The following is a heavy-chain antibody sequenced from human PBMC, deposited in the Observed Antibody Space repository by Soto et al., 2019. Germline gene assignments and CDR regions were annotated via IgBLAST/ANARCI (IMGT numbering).Heavy chain of an antibody. CDR2: ISYSGST. D-gene: IGHD2-15*01. CDR1: GGSISSGNYY. CDR3: ATMGTPATGLYFFDY. Sequence: SETLSLTCTVSGGSISSGNYYWSWIRQPPGKGLEWIGFISYSGSTHYSTSLKSRLTISVDTSKSQFSLNLSFVTAADTVVYYCATMGTPATGLYFFDYWGQGSLVTVSS. J-gene: IGHJ4*02. V-gene: IGHV4-30-4*01.